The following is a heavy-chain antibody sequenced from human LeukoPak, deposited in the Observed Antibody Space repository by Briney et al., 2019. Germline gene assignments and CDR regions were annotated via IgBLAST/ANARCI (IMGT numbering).Heavy chain of an antibody. J-gene: IGHJ4*02. CDR1: GYTFTGYY. V-gene: IGHV1-2*02. CDR2: INPNSGGT. D-gene: IGHD1-26*01. CDR3: ARVFVGATYYFDY. Sequence: ASVKVSCKASGYTFTGYYMHWVRQAPGQGLEWMGWINPNSGGTNYAQKFQGRVNMTRDTSISTAYMELSRLRSDDTAVYYCARVFVGATYYFDYWGQGTLVTVSS.